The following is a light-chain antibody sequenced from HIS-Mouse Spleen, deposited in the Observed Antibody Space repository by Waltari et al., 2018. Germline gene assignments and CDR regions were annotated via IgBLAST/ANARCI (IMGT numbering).Light chain of an antibody. CDR1: QGISSY. V-gene: IGKV1-9*01. J-gene: IGKJ1*01. CDR2: AAS. CDR3: QQLNSYPPM. Sequence: DIQLTQSPSFLSASVGDRVTITCRASQGISSYLAWYQQKPGKAPKLLIYAASTLQSGVPSGFSGSGSGTEFTLTISSLQPEDFATYYCQQLNSYPPMFGQGTKVEIK.